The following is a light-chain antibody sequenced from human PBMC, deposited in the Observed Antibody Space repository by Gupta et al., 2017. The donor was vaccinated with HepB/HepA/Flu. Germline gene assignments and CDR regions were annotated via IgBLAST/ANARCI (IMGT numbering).Light chain of an antibody. CDR1: TSSIGSNS. Sequence: QSVLTQPLSMSDTPGQRVTISCSGTTSSIGSNSVSWYQQLPGTTPRLVIFKNNQRPSGVPERFSGFRAGTSASLVIDGLQSEDEAVYHCALWDDSLNGVIFGGGTKLTVL. J-gene: IGLJ2*01. V-gene: IGLV1-44*01. CDR3: ALWDDSLNGVI. CDR2: KNN.